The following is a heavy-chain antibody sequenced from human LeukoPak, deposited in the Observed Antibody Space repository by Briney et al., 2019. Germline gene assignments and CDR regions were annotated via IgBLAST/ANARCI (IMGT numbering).Heavy chain of an antibody. V-gene: IGHV4-39*01. Sequence: PSETLSLTCTVSGGSISSGGYYWGWIRQPPGKGLEWIGSIYYSGSTYYNPSLKSRVTISVDTSKNQFSLKLSSVTAADTAVYYCARHNNEGSSWPHFDYWGQGTLVTVSS. J-gene: IGHJ4*02. CDR2: IYYSGST. D-gene: IGHD6-13*01. CDR3: ARHNNEGSSWPHFDY. CDR1: GGSISSGGYY.